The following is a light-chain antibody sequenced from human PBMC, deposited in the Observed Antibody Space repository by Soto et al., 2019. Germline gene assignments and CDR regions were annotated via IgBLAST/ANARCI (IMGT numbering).Light chain of an antibody. CDR2: DAS. J-gene: IGKJ5*01. V-gene: IGKV1-5*01. CDR3: QLGIT. Sequence: DIQMTQSPSTLSASVGDRVTITYRASQSISSWLAWYQQKPGKAPKLLIYDASSLESGVPSRFSGSGSGTEFTLTISSLQPDDFATYYCQLGITFGQGTRLEIK. CDR1: QSISSW.